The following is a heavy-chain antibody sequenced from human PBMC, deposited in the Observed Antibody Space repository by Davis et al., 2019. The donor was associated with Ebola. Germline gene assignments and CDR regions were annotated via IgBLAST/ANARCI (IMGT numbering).Heavy chain of an antibody. D-gene: IGHD3-10*01. CDR2: ISAYNGNT. V-gene: IGHV1-18*01. Sequence: ASVKVSCKASGYTFTSYGISWVRQAPGQGLEWMGWISAYNGNTNYAQKLQGRVTMTTDTSTRTAYMELRSLRSDDTAVYYCARDDTYYYGSGSYHFYHDAFDIWGQGTMVTVSS. CDR1: GYTFTSYG. CDR3: ARDDTYYYGSGSYHFYHDAFDI. J-gene: IGHJ3*02.